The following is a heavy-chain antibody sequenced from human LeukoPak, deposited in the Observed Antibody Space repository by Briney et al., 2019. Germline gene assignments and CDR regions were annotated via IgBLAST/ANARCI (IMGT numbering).Heavy chain of an antibody. CDR3: ARAYYDSSGYYYVYFDS. Sequence: GGSLRLSCAAPGITFSNYNMNWVRQAPGKGLEWISSITSSSSYTFYADSVKGRFTISRDNAKNSLYLQMNSLRAEDTAVYYCARAYYDSSGYYYVYFDSWGRGTLVTVSS. J-gene: IGHJ4*02. CDR1: GITFSNYN. D-gene: IGHD3-22*01. CDR2: ITSSSSYT. V-gene: IGHV3-21*01.